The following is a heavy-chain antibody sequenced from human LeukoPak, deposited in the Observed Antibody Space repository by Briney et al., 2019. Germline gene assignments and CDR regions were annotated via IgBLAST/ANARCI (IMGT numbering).Heavy chain of an antibody. J-gene: IGHJ4*02. Sequence: PSQTLSLTCTISGDSVSSNNGAWNWIRQSPSRGLEWLGRTYYRSKWYNDYAVSIQGRITINPDTSKNQFSLQLYSVTPGDTAVXXXAXXVGTSGWYTFDYWGQGTLVTVSS. D-gene: IGHD6-19*01. CDR1: GDSVSSNNGA. CDR2: TYYRSKWYN. V-gene: IGHV6-1*01. CDR3: AXXVGTSGWYTFDY.